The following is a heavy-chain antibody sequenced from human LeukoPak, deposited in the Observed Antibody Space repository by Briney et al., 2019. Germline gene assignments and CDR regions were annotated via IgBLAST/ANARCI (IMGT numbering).Heavy chain of an antibody. D-gene: IGHD6-19*01. J-gene: IGHJ4*02. V-gene: IGHV1-69*04. CDR1: GGTFSSYA. CDR2: IIPILGIA. CDR3: ARGYSSGWYLF. Sequence: GASVKVSCKASGGTFSSYAISWVRQAPGQGLEWMGRIIPILGIANYAQKFQGRVTITADKSTSTAYMELSSLRSEDTAVYYCARGYSSGWYLFWGQGTLVTVSS.